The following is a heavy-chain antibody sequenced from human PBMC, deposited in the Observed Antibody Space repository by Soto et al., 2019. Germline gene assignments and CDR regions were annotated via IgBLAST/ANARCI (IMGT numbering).Heavy chain of an antibody. D-gene: IGHD3-22*01. Sequence: GGSLRLSCAASGFTFSSYAMSWVRQAPGKGLEWVSAISGSGGSTYYADSVKGRFTISRDNSKNTLYLQMNSLRAEDTAVYYCAKDQAGADYYDSSGSNDAFDIWGQGTMVTVSS. V-gene: IGHV3-23*01. J-gene: IGHJ3*02. CDR1: GFTFSSYA. CDR2: ISGSGGST. CDR3: AKDQAGADYYDSSGSNDAFDI.